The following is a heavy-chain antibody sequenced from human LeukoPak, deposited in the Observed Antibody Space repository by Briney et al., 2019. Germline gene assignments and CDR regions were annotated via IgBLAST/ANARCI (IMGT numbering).Heavy chain of an antibody. D-gene: IGHD2-2*01. J-gene: IGHJ4*02. CDR3: ARVAGIVVVPAARFDY. CDR1: GGSISGGDYY. V-gene: IGHV4-30-4*01. CDR2: IYYSGST. Sequence: PSETLSLTCTVSGGSISGGDYYWSWIRQPPGKGLEWIGYIYYSGSTYYNPSLKSRVTISVDTSKNQFSLKLSSVTAADTAVYYCARVAGIVVVPAARFDYWGQGTLVTVSS.